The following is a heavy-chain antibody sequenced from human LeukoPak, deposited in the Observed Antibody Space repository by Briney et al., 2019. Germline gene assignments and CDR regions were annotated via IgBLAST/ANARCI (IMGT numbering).Heavy chain of an antibody. J-gene: IGHJ4*02. CDR2: ISSTSNTI. CDR1: GFTLSSYG. CDR3: ARVPKRTSRDGYNLGY. D-gene: IGHD5-24*01. V-gene: IGHV3-48*02. Sequence: PGGSLRLSCAASGFTLSSYGMNWVRQAPGKGLEWVSYISSTSNTIYYADSVKGRFTISRDNAKNSLYLQMNSLRDEDTAVYYCARVPKRTSRDGYNLGYWGQGTLVTVSS.